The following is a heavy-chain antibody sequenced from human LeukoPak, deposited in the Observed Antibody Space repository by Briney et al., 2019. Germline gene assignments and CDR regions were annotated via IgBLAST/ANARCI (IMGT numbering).Heavy chain of an antibody. CDR1: GFTFANSD. CDR3: VKARGSSVGWNYFDI. J-gene: IGHJ3*02. CDR2: ISWSSDTI. V-gene: IGHV3-9*03. Sequence: QPGGFLRLSCAASGFTFANSDMSWVRQAPGKGLEWVSGISWSSDTIVYADSVKGRFTISRDNTKTSLYLQMNSLRPEDMALYYCVKARGSSVGWNYFDIWGQGTMVTVSS. D-gene: IGHD6-6*01.